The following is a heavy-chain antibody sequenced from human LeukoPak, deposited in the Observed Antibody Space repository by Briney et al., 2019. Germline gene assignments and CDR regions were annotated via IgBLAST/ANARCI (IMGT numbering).Heavy chain of an antibody. V-gene: IGHV3-15*01. J-gene: IGHJ4*02. Sequence: GGSLRLSCAASGFTFSNAWTSWVRQAPGKGLEWVGRIKSKTDGGTTDYAAPVKGRFTISRDDSKNTLYLQMNSLKTEDTAVYYCTTLMNYDILTGYPKGDYWGQGTLVTVSS. CDR2: IKSKTDGGTT. CDR1: GFTFSNAW. CDR3: TTLMNYDILTGYPKGDY. D-gene: IGHD3-9*01.